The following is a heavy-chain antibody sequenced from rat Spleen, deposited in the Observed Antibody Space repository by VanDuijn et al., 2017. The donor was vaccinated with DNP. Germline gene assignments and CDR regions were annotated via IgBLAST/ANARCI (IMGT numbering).Heavy chain of an antibody. CDR1: GFSFSDYY. J-gene: IGHJ2*01. CDR2: ISYEGSNT. Sequence: EVQLVESGGGLVQPGRSLKLSCAASGFSFSDYYMAWVRQAPKKGLELVAYISYEGSNTYCGDSVKGRFTISRDNAKSTLYLQRDSLRSEDTATYYCARRGYYGDFDYWGQGVMVTVSS. V-gene: IGHV5-22*01. CDR3: ARRGYYGDFDY. D-gene: IGHD1-7*01.